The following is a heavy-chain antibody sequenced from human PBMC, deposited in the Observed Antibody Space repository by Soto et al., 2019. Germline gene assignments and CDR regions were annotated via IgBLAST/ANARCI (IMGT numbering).Heavy chain of an antibody. D-gene: IGHD3-9*01. Sequence: EVQLLESGGGLVQPGGSLRLSCAASGFTFSSYAMSWVRQAPGKGLEWVSAISGSGGSTYYADSVKGRFTISRNNSKNTLDLQINSLRAEDTAVYYCAKSPELYYDILTGSFDYWGQGTLVTVSS. J-gene: IGHJ4*02. CDR1: GFTFSSYA. CDR3: AKSPELYYDILTGSFDY. V-gene: IGHV3-23*01. CDR2: ISGSGGST.